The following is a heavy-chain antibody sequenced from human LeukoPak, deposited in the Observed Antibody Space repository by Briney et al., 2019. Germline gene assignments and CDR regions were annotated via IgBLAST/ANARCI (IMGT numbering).Heavy chain of an antibody. J-gene: IGHJ4*02. CDR2: IWFDGSNK. CDR3: VRDPSGSGFAFDS. D-gene: IGHD1-1*01. V-gene: IGHV3-33*08. Sequence: GGSLRLSCEVSGFTFSSYWMSWVREAPGKGLEWVAFIWFDGSNKHYADSVKGRFTIPRDNSEDTLYLQMNSLRAEDTAVYYCVRDPSGSGFAFDSWGQGALVTVSS. CDR1: GFTFSSYW.